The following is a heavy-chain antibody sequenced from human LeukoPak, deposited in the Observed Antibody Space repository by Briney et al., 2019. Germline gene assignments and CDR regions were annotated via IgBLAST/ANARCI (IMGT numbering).Heavy chain of an antibody. Sequence: GGSLRLSCAASGFTFISHGMHWVRQAPGKALEWVAVTSYDGTTKYYADSAKGRFNISRDNSKNTLYLQMNSLRVDDTAVYYCAKDATLFGDQYFDYWGQGTLVIVSS. J-gene: IGHJ4*02. D-gene: IGHD3-10*01. CDR2: TSYDGTTK. V-gene: IGHV3-30*18. CDR1: GFTFISHG. CDR3: AKDATLFGDQYFDY.